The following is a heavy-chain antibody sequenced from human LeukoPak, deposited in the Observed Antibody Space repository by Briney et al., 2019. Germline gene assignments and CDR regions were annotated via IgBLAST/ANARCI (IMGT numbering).Heavy chain of an antibody. Sequence: GESLKISCKGSGYSFTSYWIVWVRQMPGKGLEYMGIIYPGDSDTTYSPSFQGQVTISADKSIRTAYLQWNSLKASDTATYYCARPGYCSATTCRDFDSWGQGALVIVSS. CDR1: GYSFTSYW. V-gene: IGHV5-51*01. D-gene: IGHD2-15*01. J-gene: IGHJ4*02. CDR2: IYPGDSDT. CDR3: ARPGYCSATTCRDFDS.